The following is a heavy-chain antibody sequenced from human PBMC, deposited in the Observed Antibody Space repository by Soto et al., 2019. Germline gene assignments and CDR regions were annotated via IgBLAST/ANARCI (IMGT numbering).Heavy chain of an antibody. J-gene: IGHJ4*02. CDR3: ARDLVTTIPEYYFDY. CDR1: GFTFSSYG. Sequence: QVQLVESGGGVVQPGRSLRLSCAASGFTFSSYGMHWVRQAPGKGLEWVAVIWYDGSNKYYADSVKGRFTISRDNSKNTLYLQMNSLRAEDTAVYYCARDLVTTIPEYYFDYWGQGTLVTVSS. D-gene: IGHD2-21*02. CDR2: IWYDGSNK. V-gene: IGHV3-33*01.